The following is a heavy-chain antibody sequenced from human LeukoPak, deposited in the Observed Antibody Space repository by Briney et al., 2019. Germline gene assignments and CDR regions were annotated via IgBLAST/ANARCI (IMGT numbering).Heavy chain of an antibody. V-gene: IGHV1-46*01. J-gene: IGHJ5*02. CDR3: SVAVAAASNWSDP. D-gene: IGHD6-19*01. CDR2: INPSGGST. Sequence: GASVKVSCKASGYTFTSYYMHWVRQAPGQGLEWMGIINPSGGSTSYAQKFQGRGTMTRDTATSTVYLELSSLRSEDTAVYDCSVAVAAASNWSDPWGQGTLVTVSS. CDR1: GYTFTSYY.